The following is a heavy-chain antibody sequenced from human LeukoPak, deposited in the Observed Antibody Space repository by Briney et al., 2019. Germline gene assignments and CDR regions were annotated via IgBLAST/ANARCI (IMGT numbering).Heavy chain of an antibody. CDR3: ARIGLSQDDAFDI. Sequence: SETLSLTCTVSGGSISSSSYYWGWIRQPPGKGLEWIGSIYYSGSTYYNPSLKSRVTISVDTSKNQFSLKLSSVTAADTAMYYCARIGLSQDDAFDIWGQGTMVTVSS. CDR1: GGSISSSSYY. CDR2: IYYSGST. J-gene: IGHJ3*02. D-gene: IGHD3-22*01. V-gene: IGHV4-39*07.